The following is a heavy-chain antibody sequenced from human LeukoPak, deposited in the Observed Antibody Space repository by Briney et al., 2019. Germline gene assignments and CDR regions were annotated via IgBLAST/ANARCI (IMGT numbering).Heavy chain of an antibody. J-gene: IGHJ4*02. Sequence: GSSVKVSCKASGGTFSSYALTWVRQAPGQGLEWMGGIIPIFGTANYAQKFQGRVTIIADQSTSTVYMELSSLRSEDTAVYYCAKQLGYCSDGSCYFPYWGQGTLVTVSS. V-gene: IGHV1-69*01. CDR3: AKQLGYCSDGSCYFPY. CDR2: IIPIFGTA. CDR1: GGTFSSYA. D-gene: IGHD2-15*01.